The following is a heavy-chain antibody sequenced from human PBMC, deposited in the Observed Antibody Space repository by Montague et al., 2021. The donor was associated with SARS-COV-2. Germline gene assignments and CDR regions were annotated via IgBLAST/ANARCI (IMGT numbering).Heavy chain of an antibody. D-gene: IGHD5-12*01. CDR1: GGSISSGNS. J-gene: IGHJ4*02. CDR3: ARGSGNFRIDN. Sequence: TLSLTCAVSGGSISSGNSWCWFRRQPGRGREGFGYIYQTGGATYNPPPKSRVSTTLDKSKNQFSLNVTPVTAAATALYYCARGSGNFRIDNWGLGSLVTVSS. V-gene: IGHV4-30-2*01. CDR2: IYQTGGA.